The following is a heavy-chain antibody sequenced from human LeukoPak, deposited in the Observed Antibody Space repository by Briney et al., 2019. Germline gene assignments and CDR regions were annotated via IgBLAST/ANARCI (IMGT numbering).Heavy chain of an antibody. V-gene: IGHV3-30*18. D-gene: IGHD3-10*01. Sequence: PGGSLRLSCAASGFTFSSYGMHWVRQAPGKGLEWVAVISYDGSNKYYADSVKGRFTISRDNSKNTLYLQMNSLRAEDTAVYYCAKDSSGSYLYYYYYYGMDVWGQGTTVTVSS. J-gene: IGHJ6*02. CDR2: ISYDGSNK. CDR1: GFTFSSYG. CDR3: AKDSSGSYLYYYYYYGMDV.